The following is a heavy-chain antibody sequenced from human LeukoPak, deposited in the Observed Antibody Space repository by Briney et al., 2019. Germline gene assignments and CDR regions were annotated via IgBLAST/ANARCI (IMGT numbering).Heavy chain of an antibody. CDR3: AREGDYDYYYYYSYMDL. J-gene: IGHJ6*03. V-gene: IGHV1-2*02. D-gene: IGHD4-17*01. CDR2: INPNSGVT. Sequence: ASVKVSCKASGYTFTGYYIHWVRQAPGQGLEWMGWINPNSGVTHYPQKFQGRVTMTRDTSIRTAYMEVSSLRSDDTAVYYCAREGDYDYYYYYSYMDLWGKGTTVTISS. CDR1: GYTFTGYY.